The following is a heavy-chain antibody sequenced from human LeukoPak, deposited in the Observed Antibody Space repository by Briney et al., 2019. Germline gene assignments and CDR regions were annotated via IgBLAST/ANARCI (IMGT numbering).Heavy chain of an antibody. CDR1: GGSISSYY. Sequence: SETLSLTCTVSGGSISSYYWSWIRQPPGKGLEWIGYIYSSGSTNYNPSLKSRVTISIDTSKNQFSLKLSSVTAADTAVYYCARGRDDYNSVSFDYWGQGTLVTVSS. D-gene: IGHD5-24*01. CDR2: IYSSGST. CDR3: ARGRDDYNSVSFDY. J-gene: IGHJ4*02. V-gene: IGHV4-59*01.